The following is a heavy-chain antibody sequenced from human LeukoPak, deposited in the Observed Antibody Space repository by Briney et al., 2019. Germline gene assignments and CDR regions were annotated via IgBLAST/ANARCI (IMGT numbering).Heavy chain of an antibody. D-gene: IGHD6-6*01. V-gene: IGHV1-18*01. J-gene: IGHJ4*02. CDR2: ISAYNGNT. CDR3: ARDGPYSSSSGVFDY. Sequence: GASVKVSCKASGYTFTSYGISWVRQAPGQGLEWMGWISAYNGNTNYAQKLQGRVTMTTDTSTSTAYMELRSLRSDDTAVYYCARDGPYSSSSGVFDYWGQGTLVTVSP. CDR1: GYTFTSYG.